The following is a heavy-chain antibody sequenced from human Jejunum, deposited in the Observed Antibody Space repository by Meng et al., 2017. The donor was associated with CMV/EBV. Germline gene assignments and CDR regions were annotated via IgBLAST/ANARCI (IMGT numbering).Heavy chain of an antibody. CDR3: ARGLLTNHYYGWDV. D-gene: IGHD2-21*02. Sequence: FTVSAFGMHWVRQAPGKGLEWVGRTRNKANRYSTEYADSVQGRFTISRDDSKNSVYLQMNSLNSEDTALYFCARGLLTNHYYGWDVWGQGTTVTVSS. V-gene: IGHV3-72*01. J-gene: IGHJ6*02. CDR1: FTVSAFG. CDR2: TRNKANRYST.